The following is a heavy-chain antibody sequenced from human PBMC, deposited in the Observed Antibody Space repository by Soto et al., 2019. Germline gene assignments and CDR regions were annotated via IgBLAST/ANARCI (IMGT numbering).Heavy chain of an antibody. CDR2: ISGYNGDT. V-gene: IGHV1-18*01. J-gene: IGHJ3*02. Sequence: QVQLVQSGAEVKKPGASVKVSCKASGYTFTSYGISWVRQAPGQGLEWMGWISGYNGDTNYAQKLQGRGTRSTVTSARTAYVEGRRLRSDDAAVYYCARVGIFREGSGSDAFDIWGQGRMVTVSS. CDR1: GYTFTSYG. CDR3: ARVGIFREGSGSDAFDI. D-gene: IGHD3-10*01.